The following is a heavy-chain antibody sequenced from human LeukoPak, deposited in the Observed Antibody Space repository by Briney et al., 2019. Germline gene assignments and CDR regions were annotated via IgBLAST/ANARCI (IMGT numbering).Heavy chain of an antibody. CDR1: GYTFTSYD. J-gene: IGHJ4*02. CDR2: IIPIFGTA. CDR3: AIQDKQWLPHGGY. Sequence: GASVKVSCKASGYTFTSYDINWVRQAPGQGLEWMGGIIPIFGTANYAQKFQGRVTITADKSTSTAYMELSSLRSEDTAVYYCAIQDKQWLPHGGYWGQGTLVTVSS. D-gene: IGHD6-19*01. V-gene: IGHV1-69*06.